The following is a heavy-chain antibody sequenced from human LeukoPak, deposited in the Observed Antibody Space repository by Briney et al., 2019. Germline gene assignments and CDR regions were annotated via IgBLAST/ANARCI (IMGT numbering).Heavy chain of an antibody. CDR3: ASSGAARPG. CDR2: ISYDGSNK. CDR1: GFTFSSYA. J-gene: IGHJ4*02. D-gene: IGHD6-6*01. Sequence: QAEGSLRLSCAASGFTFSSYAMHWVRQAPGKGLEWVAVISYDGSNKYYADSVKGRFTISRDNSKNTLYLQMNSLRAEDTAVYYCASSGAARPGWGQGTLVTVSS. V-gene: IGHV3-30*01.